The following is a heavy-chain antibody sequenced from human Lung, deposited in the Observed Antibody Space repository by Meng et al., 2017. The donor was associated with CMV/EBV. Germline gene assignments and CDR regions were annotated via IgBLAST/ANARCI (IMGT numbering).Heavy chain of an antibody. CDR3: ARPLYGDYEGGAFDI. D-gene: IGHD4-17*01. V-gene: IGHV3-21*01. Sequence: GGSLRLXCTASGFTFDSYGMNWVRQAPGKGLEWVSCITRRSDYIRYADSVKGRFTISRDNARNSLYLQMNSLRADDTAVYYCARPLYGDYEGGAFDIWGQGTMVXVSS. CDR1: GFTFDSYG. J-gene: IGHJ3*02. CDR2: ITRRSDYI.